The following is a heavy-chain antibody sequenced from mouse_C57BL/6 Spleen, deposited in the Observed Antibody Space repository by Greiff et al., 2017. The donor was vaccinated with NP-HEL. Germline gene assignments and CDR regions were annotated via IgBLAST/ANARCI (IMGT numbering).Heavy chain of an antibody. J-gene: IGHJ4*01. Sequence: EVQLVESGGDLVKPGGSLKLSCAASGFTFSSYGMSWVRQTPDKRLEWVATISSGGSYTYYPDSVKGRFTISRDNAKNTLYLQMSSLKSEDTAMYYCAREYYYGSSPYYYAMDYWGQGTSVTVSS. V-gene: IGHV5-6*01. CDR1: GFTFSSYG. CDR2: ISSGGSYT. D-gene: IGHD1-1*01. CDR3: AREYYYGSSPYYYAMDY.